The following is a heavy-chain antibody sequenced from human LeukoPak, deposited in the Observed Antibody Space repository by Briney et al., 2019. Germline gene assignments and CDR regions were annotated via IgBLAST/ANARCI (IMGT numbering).Heavy chain of an antibody. D-gene: IGHD3-3*01. CDR1: GGSTSGGNYY. Sequence: SETLSLTCIVSGGSTSGGNYYWGWIRRPPGKGLEWIGGISSSGNTYYNPSLKSRITISVDASKNHFSLKLSSVTAADTAVYYCARLGAGPTYYDFWSGYSSFYFDYWGQGTLVTVSS. V-gene: IGHV4-39*02. J-gene: IGHJ4*02. CDR2: ISSSGNT. CDR3: ARLGAGPTYYDFWSGYSSFYFDY.